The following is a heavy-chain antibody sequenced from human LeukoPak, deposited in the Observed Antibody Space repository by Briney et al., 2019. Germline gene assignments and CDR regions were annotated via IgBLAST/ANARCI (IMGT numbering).Heavy chain of an antibody. V-gene: IGHV3-30-3*01. CDR2: ISYDGSNK. Sequence: GGSLRLSCAASGFTFSSYAMHWVRQAPGKGLEWVAVISYDGSNKYYADSVKGRFTISRDNSKNTLYLQMNSLRAEDTAVYYCAREHHYDSSGYFGYWGQGTLVTVSS. J-gene: IGHJ4*02. CDR1: GFTFSSYA. CDR3: AREHHYDSSGYFGY. D-gene: IGHD3-22*01.